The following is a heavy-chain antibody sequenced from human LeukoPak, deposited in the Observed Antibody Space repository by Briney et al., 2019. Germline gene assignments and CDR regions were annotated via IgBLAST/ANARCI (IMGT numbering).Heavy chain of an antibody. D-gene: IGHD3-16*01. CDR3: ASEQRGGAFDI. J-gene: IGHJ3*02. Sequence: GGSLRLYCAASGFTFSSYSMNWVRQAPGKGLEWVSSISSSSYIYYADSVKGRFTISRDNAKNSLYLQMNSLRAEDTAVYYCASEQRGGAFDIWGQGTMVTVSS. CDR2: ISSSSYI. V-gene: IGHV3-21*01. CDR1: GFTFSSYS.